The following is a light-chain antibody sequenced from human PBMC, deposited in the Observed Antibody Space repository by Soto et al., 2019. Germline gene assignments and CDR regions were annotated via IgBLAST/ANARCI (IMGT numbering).Light chain of an antibody. Sequence: VLTQSPDTLSVSPGERAILSCRASQTVTSNFLAWYQQRPGQAPRLLIYGASSRAAGIPDRFSGSGSGTDFTLTISRLEPEDLAVYYCQQYGTSPETFGQGTKVDIK. CDR3: QQYGTSPET. CDR2: GAS. V-gene: IGKV3-20*01. J-gene: IGKJ1*01. CDR1: QTVTSNF.